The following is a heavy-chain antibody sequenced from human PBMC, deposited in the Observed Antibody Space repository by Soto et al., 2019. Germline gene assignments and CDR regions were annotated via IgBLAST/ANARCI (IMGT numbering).Heavy chain of an antibody. CDR3: VKDSESSGYLTHLDY. V-gene: IGHV3-9*01. CDR2: LTWNGEVL. CDR1: GFTFDDYA. J-gene: IGHJ4*02. Sequence: PGGSLRLSCVASGFTFDDYAIHWVRQTPGKGLEWVSGLTWNGEVLGYADSVKGRFTISRDNAKNSLYLEMNSLRPEDTALYYCVKDSESSGYLTHLDYWGQGTLVTVYS. D-gene: IGHD3-22*01.